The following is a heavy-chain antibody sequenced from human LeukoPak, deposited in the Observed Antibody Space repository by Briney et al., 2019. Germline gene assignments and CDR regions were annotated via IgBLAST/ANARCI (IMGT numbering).Heavy chain of an antibody. CDR1: GYTFTSYD. D-gene: IGHD3-10*01. J-gene: IGHJ6*02. CDR3: AREFTLLWFGEEHYYGMDV. V-gene: IGHV1-8*01. CDR2: MNPNSGNT. Sequence: ASVKVSCKASGYTFTSYDINWVRQATGQGLEWMGWMNPNSGNTGYAQKFQGRVTMTRSTSISTAYMELSSLRSEDTAVYYCAREFTLLWFGEEHYYGMDVWGQGTTVTVSS.